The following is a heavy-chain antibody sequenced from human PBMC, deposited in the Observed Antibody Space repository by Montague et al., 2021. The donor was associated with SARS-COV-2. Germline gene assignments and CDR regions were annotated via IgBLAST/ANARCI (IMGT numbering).Heavy chain of an antibody. V-gene: IGHV3-21*01. J-gene: IGHJ5*02. CDR1: GFTFGSYS. Sequence: SLRLSCAASGFTFGSYSMNWVRQAPGKGLEWVSSISRSSSYIYYADSVKGRFTISRDNAKNSLYLQMNSLRAEDTAVYYCARDLVATIMSGWFDPWGQGTLVTVSS. D-gene: IGHD5-12*01. CDR2: ISRSSSYI. CDR3: ARDLVATIMSGWFDP.